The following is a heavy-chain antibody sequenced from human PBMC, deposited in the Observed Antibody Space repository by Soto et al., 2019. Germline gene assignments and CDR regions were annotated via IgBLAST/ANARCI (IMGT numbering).Heavy chain of an antibody. J-gene: IGHJ6*02. Sequence: SETLSLTCTVSGGSISSYYWSWIRQPPGKGLEWIGYIYYSGSTNYNPSLKSRVTISVDTSKNQFSLKVTSVTVADTAVYYCARLGGYCSSTSCYGYYGMDVWGQGTTVTVSS. CDR2: IYYSGST. CDR1: GGSISSYY. V-gene: IGHV4-59*08. CDR3: ARLGGYCSSTSCYGYYGMDV. D-gene: IGHD2-2*01.